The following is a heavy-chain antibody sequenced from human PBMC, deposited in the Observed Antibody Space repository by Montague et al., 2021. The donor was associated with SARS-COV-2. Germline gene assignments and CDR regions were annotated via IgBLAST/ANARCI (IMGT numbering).Heavy chain of an antibody. CDR2: IYSGGST. Sequence: SLRLSCAASGFTVSSNYMSWVRQAPGKGLGWVSVIYSGGSTYYADSVKGRFTISRDNSKNTLYLQMNSLRAEDTAVYYCARDVGSGWFSLDYWGQGTLVTVSS. D-gene: IGHD6-19*01. CDR1: GFTVSSNY. CDR3: ARDVGSGWFSLDY. J-gene: IGHJ4*02. V-gene: IGHV3-66*01.